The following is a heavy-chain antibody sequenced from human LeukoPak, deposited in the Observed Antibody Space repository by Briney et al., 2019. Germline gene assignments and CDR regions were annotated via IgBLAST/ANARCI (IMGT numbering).Heavy chain of an antibody. Sequence: SETLSLTCTVSGGSISSYYWSWIRQPPGKGLEWLGYIYYSGSSNYNPSLKSRVTMSADTSKNQFSLKLSSVTAADTAVYYCVRVPRSYYYYYYMDVWGKGTTVTVSS. CDR3: VRVPRSYYYYYYMDV. V-gene: IGHV4-59*01. J-gene: IGHJ6*03. CDR1: GGSISSYY. CDR2: IYYSGSS.